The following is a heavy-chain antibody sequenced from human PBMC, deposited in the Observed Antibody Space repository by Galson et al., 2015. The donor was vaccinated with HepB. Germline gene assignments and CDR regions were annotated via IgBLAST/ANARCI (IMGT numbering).Heavy chain of an antibody. CDR3: ARETRVCGGDTCYSGINTFDI. D-gene: IGHD2-15*01. CDR1: GLIFSDYT. J-gene: IGHJ3*02. Sequence: SLRLSCAASGLIFSDYTMNWVRQAPGKGLEWVSSITRSSAHTQYADSLKGRITVSRDNAKKSLYLQVNSLRADDTALYYCARETRVCGGDTCYSGINTFDIWGQGTMVTVSS. CDR2: ITRSSAHT. V-gene: IGHV3-21*01.